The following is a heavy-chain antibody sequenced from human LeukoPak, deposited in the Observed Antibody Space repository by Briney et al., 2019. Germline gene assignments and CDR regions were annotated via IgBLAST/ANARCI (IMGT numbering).Heavy chain of an antibody. D-gene: IGHD2-2*01. Sequence: ASVKVSCKASEGTFNDYAINWVRQAPGEGLEWMGGIIPIFRTANYAQKFQGRVTITKDGVTSTAYMELSSLRSEDTAVYYCARAYCSMTSCPFHYSDYWGQGTLVTVSS. J-gene: IGHJ4*02. CDR3: ARAYCSMTSCPFHYSDY. CDR2: IIPIFRTA. V-gene: IGHV1-69*05. CDR1: EGTFNDYA.